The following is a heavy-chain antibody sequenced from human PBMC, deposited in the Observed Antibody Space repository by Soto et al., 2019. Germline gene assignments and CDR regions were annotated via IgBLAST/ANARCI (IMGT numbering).Heavy chain of an antibody. CDR2: FDPEDGET. D-gene: IGHD6-13*01. V-gene: IGHV1-24*01. J-gene: IGHJ6*02. CDR3: ATDLGIAAAGTRWCRF. Sequence: GASVKVSCKASKYTFTNYAMNWVRQAPGQGLEWMGCFDPEDGETIYAQKFQGRVNMTEDTSTDTAYMELSSLRSEDTAVYYCATDLGIAAAGTRWCRFWGQGTTDTVSS. CDR1: KYTFTNYA.